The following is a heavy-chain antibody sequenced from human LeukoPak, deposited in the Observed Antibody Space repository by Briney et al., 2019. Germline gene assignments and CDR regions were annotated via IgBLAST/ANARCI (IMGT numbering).Heavy chain of an antibody. J-gene: IGHJ4*02. CDR3: AKQLGYCSDGSCYFPY. Sequence: GGSLRLSCAASGFTFSSSAMSWVRQAPGKGLEWVSAISNNGGYTYYADSVQGRFTISRDNPKSTLCLQMNSLRAEDTAVYYCAKQLGYCSDGSCYFPYWGQGTLVTVSS. V-gene: IGHV3-23*01. D-gene: IGHD2-15*01. CDR1: GFTFSSSA. CDR2: ISNNGGYT.